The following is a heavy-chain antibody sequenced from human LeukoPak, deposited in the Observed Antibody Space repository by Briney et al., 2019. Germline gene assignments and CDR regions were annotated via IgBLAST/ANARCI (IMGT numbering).Heavy chain of an antibody. CDR1: GYSFTYYW. Sequence: THGESLKISYTGSGYSFTYYWIGWVRQMPGKVLEWMGIIYPGDSDTSYSPSFQGHVTISADKSISTAYLQWSRLKASDTAMYYCARTYYYDSSAYYPQFAYWGPGTLVTVSP. J-gene: IGHJ4*02. CDR3: ARTYYYDSSAYYPQFAY. D-gene: IGHD3-22*01. V-gene: IGHV5-51*01. CDR2: IYPGDSDT.